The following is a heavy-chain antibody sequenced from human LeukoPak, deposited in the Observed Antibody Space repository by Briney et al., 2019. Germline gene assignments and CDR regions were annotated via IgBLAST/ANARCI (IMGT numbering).Heavy chain of an antibody. Sequence: AGSLRLSCAASGFTFRNYWIQWVRQATGKGLVWISRIDNDGSDRIYADSVKGRFTISRDNAKNTLYLQMNSLRAEDTAVYYCARGGYHHGFDIWGQGTMVTVSS. J-gene: IGHJ3*02. CDR1: GFTFRNYW. CDR2: IDNDGSDR. D-gene: IGHD5-18*01. V-gene: IGHV3-74*01. CDR3: ARGGYHHGFDI.